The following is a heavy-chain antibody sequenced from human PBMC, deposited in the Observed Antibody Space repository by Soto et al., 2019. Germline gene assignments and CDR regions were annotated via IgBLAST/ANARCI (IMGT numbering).Heavy chain of an antibody. CDR1: GFTFSSYS. CDR3: ARAVLRFLEWLPDFDY. J-gene: IGHJ4*02. D-gene: IGHD3-3*01. CDR2: ISSSSSYI. Sequence: GGSLRLSCAASGFTFSSYSMNWVRQAPGKGLEWVSSISSSSSYIYYADSVKGRFTISRDNAKNSLYLQMNSLRAEDTAVYYCARAVLRFLEWLPDFDYWGQGTLVTVSS. V-gene: IGHV3-21*01.